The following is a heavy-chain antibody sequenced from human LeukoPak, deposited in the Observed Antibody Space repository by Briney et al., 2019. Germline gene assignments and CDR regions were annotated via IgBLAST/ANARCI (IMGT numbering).Heavy chain of an antibody. J-gene: IGHJ4*02. D-gene: IGHD3-10*01. Sequence: GASLKISCKGFGYTFSNYWFAWVRQMPGKGLEWMGIFYPGDSDSKYSPTFQGQVTFSADKSISAAYLQRSSLKASDTAMYYCARRPFGSGSFDYWGQGTLVTVS. CDR1: GYTFSNYW. V-gene: IGHV5-51*01. CDR2: FYPGDSDS. CDR3: ARRPFGSGSFDY.